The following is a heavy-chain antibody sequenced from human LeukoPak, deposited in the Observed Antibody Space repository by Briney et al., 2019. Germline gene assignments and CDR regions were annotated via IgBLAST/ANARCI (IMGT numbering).Heavy chain of an antibody. Sequence: ASVKVSCKASGYTFTSYGISWVRQAPGQGLEWMGWISAYNGNTNYAQKLQGRVTMTTDTSTSTAYMELRSLRSDDTAVYYCARDPPWYYYGSGSYYTGANWFDPWGQGTLVTVSS. CDR1: GYTFTSYG. V-gene: IGHV1-18*01. CDR2: ISAYNGNT. CDR3: ARDPPWYYYGSGSYYTGANWFDP. D-gene: IGHD3-10*01. J-gene: IGHJ5*02.